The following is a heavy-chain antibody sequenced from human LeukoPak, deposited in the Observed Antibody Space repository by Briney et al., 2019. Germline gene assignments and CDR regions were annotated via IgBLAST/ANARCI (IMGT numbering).Heavy chain of an antibody. CDR1: GFTFSSYA. CDR2: VSYDGTNE. CDR3: ARGGGSYSYYFDY. V-gene: IGHV3-30-3*01. Sequence: GGSLRLSCVASGFTFSSYAMHWVRQAPGKGLEWVAIVSYDGTNEYYADTVKGRFTISRDNSKNTLYLQMNSLRAEDTAVHYCARGGGSYSYYFDYWGQGTLVTVSS. J-gene: IGHJ4*02. D-gene: IGHD1-26*01.